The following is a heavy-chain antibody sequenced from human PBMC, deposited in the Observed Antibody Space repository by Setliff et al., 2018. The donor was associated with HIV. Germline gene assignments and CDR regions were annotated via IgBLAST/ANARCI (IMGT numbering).Heavy chain of an antibody. CDR1: GYTFTSYA. D-gene: IGHD3-10*01. V-gene: IGHV1-3*01. J-gene: IGHJ3*02. CDR3: ARDQNYGSGSYYTNNAFDI. CDR2: MNPNSGNT. Sequence: ASVKVSCKASGYTFTSYAIHWVRQATGQGLEWMGRMNPNSGNTEYSQKFQGRVTVARDTSASTAYVELSSLSSEDTAVYYCARDQNYGSGSYYTNNAFDIWGQGTMVTVSS.